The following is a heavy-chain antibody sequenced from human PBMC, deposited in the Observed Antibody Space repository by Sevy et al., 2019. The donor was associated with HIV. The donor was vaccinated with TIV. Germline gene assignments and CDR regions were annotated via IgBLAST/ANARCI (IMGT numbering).Heavy chain of an antibody. CDR3: ATRRQVCYSSGCTMGEY. V-gene: IGHV3-23*01. CDR2: ISGSGGST. D-gene: IGHD6-19*01. Sequence: GGSLRLSCAASGFTFSSYAMSWVRQAPGKGLEWVSAISGSGGSTYYADSVKGRFTISRDNSKNTLYLQMNSLRAEDTAVYYCATRRQVCYSSGCTMGEYWGQGTLVTLSS. CDR1: GFTFSSYA. J-gene: IGHJ4*02.